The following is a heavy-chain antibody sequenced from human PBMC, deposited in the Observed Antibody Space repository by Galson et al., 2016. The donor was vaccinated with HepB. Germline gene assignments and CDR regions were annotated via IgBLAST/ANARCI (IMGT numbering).Heavy chain of an antibody. J-gene: IGHJ4*02. D-gene: IGHD1-26*01. V-gene: IGHV3-23*01. CDR2: ISASGGNT. CDR3: ARVGATNWYFDF. CDR1: GFSFRYSA. Sequence: SLRLSCAASGFSFRYSAMGWVRQAPGKGLEWVSTISASGGNTYYADSVKGRFTISRDNSKNTLDLQMNSLRVEDTAIYYCARVGATNWYFDFWGQGTLVPVSS.